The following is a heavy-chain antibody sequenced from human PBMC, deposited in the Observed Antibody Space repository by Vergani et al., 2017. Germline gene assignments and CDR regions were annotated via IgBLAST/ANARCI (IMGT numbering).Heavy chain of an antibody. CDR3: ARVRAYCSSTSCYNGNYYYYMDV. J-gene: IGHJ6*03. CDR1: GFTFSSYW. Sequence: EVQLVESGGGLAQPGGSLRLSCAASGFTFSSYWMSWVRQAPGKGLEWVANIKQDGSEKYYVDSVKGRFTISRDNAKNSLYLQMNSLRAEDTAVYYCARVRAYCSSTSCYNGNYYYYMDVWGKGTTVTVSS. D-gene: IGHD2-2*02. V-gene: IGHV3-7*03. CDR2: IKQDGSEK.